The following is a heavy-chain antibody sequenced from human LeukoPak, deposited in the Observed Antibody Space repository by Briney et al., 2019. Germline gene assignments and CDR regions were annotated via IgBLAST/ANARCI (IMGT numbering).Heavy chain of an antibody. Sequence: GGSLRLSCAASGFTFSNYGFHWVRQAPGKGLEWVAPISNDGNTKYYADSLKGRFTISRDNSKNSLYLQMNSLRVEDTAVYYCAKDRYYEIRGWFDPWGQGTLVTVSS. CDR3: AKDRYYEIRGWFDP. CDR1: GFTFSNYG. CDR2: ISNDGNTK. V-gene: IGHV3-30*18. J-gene: IGHJ5*02. D-gene: IGHD3-9*01.